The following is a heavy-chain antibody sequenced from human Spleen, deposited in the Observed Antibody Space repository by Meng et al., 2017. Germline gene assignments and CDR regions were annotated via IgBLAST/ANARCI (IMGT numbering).Heavy chain of an antibody. J-gene: IGHJ5*02. D-gene: IGHD1-26*01. Sequence: VQQQQRGAGLLSPSAPRPPTCPVSGGSFSSSNWGSWVRQPPGKGLEWIGEIYHSGSTNYNPSLKSRVTISVDKSKNQFSLKLSSVTAADTAVYYCARDGVVGAVNWFDPWGQGTLVTVSS. CDR1: GGSFSSSNW. CDR3: ARDGVVGAVNWFDP. V-gene: IGHV4-4*02. CDR2: IYHSGST.